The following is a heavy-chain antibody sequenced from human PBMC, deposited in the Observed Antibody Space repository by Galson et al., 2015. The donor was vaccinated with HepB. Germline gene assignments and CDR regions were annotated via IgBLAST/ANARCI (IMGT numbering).Heavy chain of an antibody. Sequence: SETLSLTCAVYGESFSGYYWSWIRQPPGKGLEWIGEINHSGSANYNPSLKSRVTISADTSKNQFSLKLNSVTAADTAVYYCARRYGYSYGYIYYYYAMDVWGQGTTVTASS. J-gene: IGHJ6*02. V-gene: IGHV4-34*01. D-gene: IGHD5-18*01. CDR2: INHSGSA. CDR1: GESFSGYY. CDR3: ARRYGYSYGYIYYYYAMDV.